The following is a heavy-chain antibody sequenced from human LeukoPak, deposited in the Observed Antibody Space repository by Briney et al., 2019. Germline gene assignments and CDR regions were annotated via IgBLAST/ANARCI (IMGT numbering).Heavy chain of an antibody. CDR3: ARVLGGYSSGWYVGAFDY. D-gene: IGHD6-19*01. CDR1: GFTFSSYS. CDR2: ISSSSSTI. V-gene: IGHV3-48*01. J-gene: IGHJ4*02. Sequence: GGSLRLSCAASGFTFSSYSMNWVRQAPGKGLEWVSYISSSSSTIYYADSVKGRFTISRDNAKNSLYLQMNSLRAEDTAVYYCARVLGGYSSGWYVGAFDYWGQGTLVTVSS.